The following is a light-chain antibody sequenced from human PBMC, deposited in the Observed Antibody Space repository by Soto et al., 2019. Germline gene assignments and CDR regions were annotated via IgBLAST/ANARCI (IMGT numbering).Light chain of an antibody. CDR3: RQFSKYPGV. V-gene: IGKV1D-13*01. Sequence: DIITYRASQGIHTALAWYQQKPGNAPMLLIYDASTVEAGVPSRFSCCGSRTDMTFAFSIGLPEDFVFCYWRQFSKYPGVFRQGTRLEIK. J-gene: IGKJ5*01. CDR2: DAS. CDR1: QGIHTA.